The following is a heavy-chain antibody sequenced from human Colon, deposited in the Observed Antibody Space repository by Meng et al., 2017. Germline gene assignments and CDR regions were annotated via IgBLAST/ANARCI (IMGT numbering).Heavy chain of an antibody. Sequence: LRGLGFGGVVAKPGGSLRHSCAASEFTFRDYYMTWIRQAPGKVLEWVSHISSSGKIMDYADSVKGRFTISRDNANNSLYLQMDSLTADDTAVYYCARDHGTGLDHWGQGALVTVSS. V-gene: IGHV3-11*01. CDR2: ISSSGKIM. CDR3: ARDHGTGLDH. D-gene: IGHD1-14*01. CDR1: EFTFRDYY. J-gene: IGHJ4*02.